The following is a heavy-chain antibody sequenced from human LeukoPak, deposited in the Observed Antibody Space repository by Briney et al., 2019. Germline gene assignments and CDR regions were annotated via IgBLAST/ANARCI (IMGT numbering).Heavy chain of an antibody. Sequence: GGSLRLSCEASGFTFSSYWMSWVRQAPGKGLEWVANIKTDGSEKYYVDSVKGRFTISRDNAKNSLPLQMNNLRVEDTAVYYCARAGSHWHYVYWGQGTVVTVSS. J-gene: IGHJ4*02. CDR3: ARAGSHWHYVY. D-gene: IGHD3-10*01. CDR1: GFTFSSYW. V-gene: IGHV3-7*01. CDR2: IKTDGSEK.